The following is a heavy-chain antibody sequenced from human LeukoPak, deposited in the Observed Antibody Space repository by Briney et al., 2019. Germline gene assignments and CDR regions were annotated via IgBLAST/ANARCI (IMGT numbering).Heavy chain of an antibody. Sequence: SVKVSCKASGGTFSSYAISWVRQAPGQGLEWMGRIIPILGIANYAQKFQGRVTITADKSTSTAYMELSSLRSEDTAVYYCARDASRDYYDSSGYPYWGQGTLVTVSS. J-gene: IGHJ4*02. V-gene: IGHV1-69*04. CDR3: ARDASRDYYDSSGYPY. CDR1: GGTFSSYA. D-gene: IGHD3-22*01. CDR2: IIPILGIA.